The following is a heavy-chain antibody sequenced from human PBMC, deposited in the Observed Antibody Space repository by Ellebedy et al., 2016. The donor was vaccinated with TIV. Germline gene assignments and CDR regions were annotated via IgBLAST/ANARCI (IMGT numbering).Heavy chain of an antibody. CDR2: IYNTGST. V-gene: IGHV4-31*02. D-gene: IGHD3-10*01. CDR3: ARGRNPDYYGSGSYPYYYYMDV. Sequence: WVRHHPERGLEWIGYIYNTGSTFFHPSLKSRVSISIDTSNNQFSLTMRSVTAADAAVYYCARGRNPDYYGSGSYPYYYYMDVWGKGTTVAVAS. J-gene: IGHJ6*03.